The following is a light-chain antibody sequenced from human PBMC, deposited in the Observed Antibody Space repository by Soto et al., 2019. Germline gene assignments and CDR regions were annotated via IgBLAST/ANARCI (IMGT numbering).Light chain of an antibody. Sequence: QSVLTQPPSASGSPGQSVTISCTGTKNDIGVYDFVSWYQHHPGKAPRLIIYEVVQRPSGVPDRFSGSKSGKTASLTVSGLQAADEADHFCKSYAGSNTYVFGSGTKVTVL. CDR1: KNDIGVYDF. V-gene: IGLV2-8*01. CDR2: EVV. CDR3: KSYAGSNTYV. J-gene: IGLJ1*01.